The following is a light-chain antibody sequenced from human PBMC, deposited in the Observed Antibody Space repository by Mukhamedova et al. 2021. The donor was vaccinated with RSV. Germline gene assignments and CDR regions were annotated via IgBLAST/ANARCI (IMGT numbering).Light chain of an antibody. CDR3: QAWDSSTCPYV. V-gene: IGLV3-1*01. J-gene: IGLJ1*01. Sequence: VLVIYQDTMRPSGIPERFSASNSGNTATLTISGTQAMDEADYYCQAWDSSTCPYVFGTWTKVTVL. CDR2: QDT.